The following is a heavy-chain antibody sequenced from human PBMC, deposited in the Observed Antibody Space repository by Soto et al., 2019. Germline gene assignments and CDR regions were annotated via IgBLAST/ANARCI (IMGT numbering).Heavy chain of an antibody. Sequence: GSLRLSCAASGFTFSSYSMNWVRQAPGKGLEWVSSISSSSSYIYYADSVKGRFTISRDNAKNSLYLQMNSLRAEDTAVYYCARGGVVVVPAAIGLYYYYGMDVWGQGTTVTVSS. CDR3: ARGGVVVVPAAIGLYYYYGMDV. V-gene: IGHV3-21*04. CDR1: GFTFSSYS. D-gene: IGHD2-2*01. J-gene: IGHJ6*02. CDR2: ISSSSSYI.